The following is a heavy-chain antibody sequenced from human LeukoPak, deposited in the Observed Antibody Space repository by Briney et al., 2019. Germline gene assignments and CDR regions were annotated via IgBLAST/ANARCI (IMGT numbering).Heavy chain of an antibody. CDR2: IYPGDSDT. D-gene: IGHD3-16*02. V-gene: IGHV5-51*01. J-gene: IGHJ6*03. Sequence: GESLKISCKGSEYSFTNYWIGWVRQMPGKGLEWMGIIYPGDSDTKYSPSFQGQVTISADKSISTAYLQWSSLKASDTAMYYCARVYDYVWGSYRYPSAHYYYYMDVWGKGTTVTISS. CDR3: ARVYDYVWGSYRYPSAHYYYYMDV. CDR1: EYSFTNYW.